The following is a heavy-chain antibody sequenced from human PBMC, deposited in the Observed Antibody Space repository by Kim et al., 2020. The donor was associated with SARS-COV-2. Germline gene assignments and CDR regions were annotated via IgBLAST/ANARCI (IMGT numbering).Heavy chain of an antibody. D-gene: IGHD5-18*01. Sequence: SVKVSCKASGATFSSYAISWVRQAPGHGLEWMGGIIPIFATASYAQKFQGRVTITADETTTTAYMELSRLRPEDTAVYYCARDTAKYRGNSVSYGMDVWRQETTVTVSS. CDR3: ARDTAKYRGNSVSYGMDV. CDR2: IIPIFATA. V-gene: IGHV1-69*13. CDR1: GATFSSYA. J-gene: IGHJ6*02.